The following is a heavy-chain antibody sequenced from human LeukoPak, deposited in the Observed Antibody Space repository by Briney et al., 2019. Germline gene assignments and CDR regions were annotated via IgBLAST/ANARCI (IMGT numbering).Heavy chain of an antibody. Sequence: SENLSPTCAVYGGSFSGYYWSWIRQPPGKGLEWIGEINHSGSTNYNPSLKSRVTISVDTSKNQFSLKLSSVTAADTAVYYCARSSSGSGSYYPYYYYYGMDVWGQGTTVTVSS. D-gene: IGHD3-10*01. CDR1: GGSFSGYY. CDR2: INHSGST. CDR3: ARSSSGSGSYYPYYYYYGMDV. V-gene: IGHV4-34*01. J-gene: IGHJ6*02.